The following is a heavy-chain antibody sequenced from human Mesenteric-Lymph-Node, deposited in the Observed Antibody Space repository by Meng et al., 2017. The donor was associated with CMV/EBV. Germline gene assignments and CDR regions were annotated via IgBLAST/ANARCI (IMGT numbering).Heavy chain of an antibody. CDR2: IYYGGST. Sequence: SISSGGYYWSWIRQHPGKGLEWIGYIYYGGSTYYNPSLKSRVTISVDTSRNQFSLKLSSVTAADTAVYYCARTRGYYYDSSGYQIDYWGQGTLVTVSS. CDR1: SISSGGYY. V-gene: IGHV4-31*02. CDR3: ARTRGYYYDSSGYQIDY. D-gene: IGHD3-22*01. J-gene: IGHJ4*02.